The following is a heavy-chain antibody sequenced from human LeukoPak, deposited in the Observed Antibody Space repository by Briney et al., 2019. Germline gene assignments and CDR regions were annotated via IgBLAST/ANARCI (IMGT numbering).Heavy chain of an antibody. CDR1: GGSISSSSYY. CDR3: ARDTGAGMVMFDY. J-gene: IGHJ4*02. Sequence: SETLSLTCTVSGGSISSSSYYWGRLRQPPGKGLEWIGSIYYSGSTYYNPSLKSRVTISVDTSKNQFSLKLSSVTAADTAVYYCARDTGAGMVMFDYWGQGTLVTVSS. D-gene: IGHD5-18*01. CDR2: IYYSGST. V-gene: IGHV4-39*07.